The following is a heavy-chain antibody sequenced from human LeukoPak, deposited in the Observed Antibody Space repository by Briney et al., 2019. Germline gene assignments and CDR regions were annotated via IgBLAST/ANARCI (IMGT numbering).Heavy chain of an antibody. CDR2: INHSGST. Sequence: SETLSLTCAVYGGSFSGYYWSWIRQPPGKGLEWIGEINHSGSTNYNPSLKSRVTISVDTSKNQFSLKLSSVTAADTAVYYCARGPWSSGWYGDYWGQGTLSPSPQ. CDR1: GGSFSGYY. CDR3: ARGPWSSGWYGDY. D-gene: IGHD6-19*01. J-gene: IGHJ4*02. V-gene: IGHV4-34*01.